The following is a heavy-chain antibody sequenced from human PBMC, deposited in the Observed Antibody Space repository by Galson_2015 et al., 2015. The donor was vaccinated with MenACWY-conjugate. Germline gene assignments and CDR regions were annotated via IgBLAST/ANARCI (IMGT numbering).Heavy chain of an antibody. CDR2: INSDGSNT. CDR1: GFTFSSYW. CDR3: AVSLPVPTEA. J-gene: IGHJ5*02. D-gene: IGHD4-17*01. V-gene: IGHV3-74*01. Sequence: SLRLSCAASGFTFSSYWMHWVRHAPGKGLVWVSRINSDGSNTNYADSVKGRFTISRDNAKNTVCLQMNSLRDEDTAVYYCAVSLPVPTEASGQRTLAPASS.